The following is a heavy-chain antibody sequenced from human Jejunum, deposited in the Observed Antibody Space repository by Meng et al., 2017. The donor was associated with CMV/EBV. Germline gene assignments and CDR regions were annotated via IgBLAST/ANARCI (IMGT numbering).Heavy chain of an antibody. Sequence: SGVTFSSYAMHWVRQAPGKGLEWVAVLWYDGSRKYFADSVQGRFSISRDDSKNTVYLQMNSLRAEDTAVYYCARDNDGSSHYSQFDYWGQGTLVTVSS. CDR2: LWYDGSRK. V-gene: IGHV3-33*08. CDR3: ARDNDGSSHYSQFDY. J-gene: IGHJ4*02. D-gene: IGHD3-22*01. CDR1: GVTFSSYA.